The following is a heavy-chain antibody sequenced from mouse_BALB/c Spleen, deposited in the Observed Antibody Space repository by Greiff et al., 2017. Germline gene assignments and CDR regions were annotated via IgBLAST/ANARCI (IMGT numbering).Heavy chain of an antibody. V-gene: IGHV2-4-1*01. CDR1: GFSLTSYG. Sequence: VKLVESGPGLVQPSQSLSITCTVSGFSLTSYGVHWVRQSPGKGLEWLGVIWSGGSTDYNAAFISRLSISKDNSKSQVFFKMNSLQADDTAIYYCAREEGNYGTYWGQGTLVTVSA. J-gene: IGHJ3*01. CDR3: AREEGNYGTY. CDR2: IWSGGST. D-gene: IGHD1-1*01.